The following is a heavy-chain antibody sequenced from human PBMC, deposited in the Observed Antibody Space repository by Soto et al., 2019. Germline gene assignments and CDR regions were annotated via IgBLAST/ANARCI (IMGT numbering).Heavy chain of an antibody. D-gene: IGHD1-26*01. CDR2: IKQDGSEK. CDR1: GFTFSSYW. V-gene: IGHV3-7*04. Sequence: EVQVVESGGGLVQPGGSLRLSCAASGFTFSSYWMSWVRQAPGKGLEWVANIKQDGSEKYYVDSVKGRFTITRDNAKNXXDLQMNSLRAEDTAVYYCARDLVGAAPGYYYGMDVWGQGTTVTVSS. J-gene: IGHJ6*02. CDR3: ARDLVGAAPGYYYGMDV.